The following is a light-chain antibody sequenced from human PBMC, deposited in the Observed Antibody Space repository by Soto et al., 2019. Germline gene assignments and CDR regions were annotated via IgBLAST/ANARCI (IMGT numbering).Light chain of an antibody. J-gene: IGLJ1*01. CDR1: SSDVGGSNY. CDR2: DVS. V-gene: IGLV2-14*01. Sequence: QSALTQPASVSGSPGQSITISCTGTSSDVGGSNYVSWYQQLPGKAPKLMIYDVSDRPSGVSNRFSGSKSGNTASLTISGLQAEDEADYYCSSYTCSSLYVLGNGTKVAVL. CDR3: SSYTCSSLYV.